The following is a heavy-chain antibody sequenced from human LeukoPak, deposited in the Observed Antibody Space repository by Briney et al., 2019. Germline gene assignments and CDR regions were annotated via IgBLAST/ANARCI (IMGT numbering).Heavy chain of an antibody. CDR2: IRYDGSNK. CDR1: GFTFSSYG. J-gene: IGHJ6*03. Sequence: GGSLRLSCAASGFTFSSYGMHWVRQAPGKGLEGVAFIRYDGSNKYYADSVKGRFTISRDNSKNTLYLQMNSLRAEDTAVYYCAKDWGHCSSTSCLPYYYYYMDVWGKGTTVTVSS. CDR3: AKDWGHCSSTSCLPYYYYYMDV. V-gene: IGHV3-30*02. D-gene: IGHD2-2*01.